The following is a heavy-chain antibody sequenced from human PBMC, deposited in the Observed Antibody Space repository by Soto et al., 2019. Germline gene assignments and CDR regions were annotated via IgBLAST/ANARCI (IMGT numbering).Heavy chain of an antibody. CDR1: GFSLSTSGVG. CDR3: AHKGPEDWPLDY. CDR2: IYWDDSK. J-gene: IGHJ4*02. D-gene: IGHD3-9*01. Sequence: QITLKESGPTLVRPTQTLTLTCAFSGFSLSTSGVGVGWIRQPPGKALEWLAVIYWDDSKHYRPSLRSRLTITKDTSQNHVVLTMTNMDPMDTGTYFCAHKGPEDWPLDYWGQGTLVTVSS. V-gene: IGHV2-5*02.